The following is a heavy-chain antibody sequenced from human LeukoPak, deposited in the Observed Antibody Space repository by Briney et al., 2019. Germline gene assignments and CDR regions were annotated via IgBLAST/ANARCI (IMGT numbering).Heavy chain of an antibody. CDR3: ARDRSYYYDTGRGFDP. CDR1: GGSISSSSYY. V-gene: IGHV4-39*07. CDR2: IYYSGST. D-gene: IGHD3-22*01. Sequence: SETLSLTCTVSGGSISSSSYYWGWIRQPPGKGLEWIGSIYYSGSTYYNPSLKSRVTISVDTSKNQFSLKLSSVTAADTAVYYCARDRSYYYDTGRGFDPWGQGTLVTVSS. J-gene: IGHJ5*02.